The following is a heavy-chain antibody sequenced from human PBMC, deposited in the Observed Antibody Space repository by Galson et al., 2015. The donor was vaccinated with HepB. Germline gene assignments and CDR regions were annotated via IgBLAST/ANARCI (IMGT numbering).Heavy chain of an antibody. CDR2: INPKSGGT. V-gene: IGHV1-2*02. CDR1: GYTFTGFY. CDR3: ARGTGHYYYGMDV. Sequence: SVKVSCKASGYTFTGFYMHWVRQASGQGLQWMAWINPKSGGTKYAHKFQGSVTITRDTSINTTYMELSRLSSDDTAVYYCARGTGHYYYGMDVWGQGTTVTVSS. J-gene: IGHJ6*02.